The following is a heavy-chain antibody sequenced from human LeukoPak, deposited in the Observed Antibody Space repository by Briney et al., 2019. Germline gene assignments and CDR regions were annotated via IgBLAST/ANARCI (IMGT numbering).Heavy chain of an antibody. CDR3: ASGRYCSGGSCYPYYYYYYGMDV. CDR1: GGTFSSYA. J-gene: IGHJ6*02. V-gene: IGHV1-69*04. D-gene: IGHD2-15*01. Sequence: SVKVSCKASGGTFSSYAINWVRQAPGQGLEWMGRIIPILGIANYAQKFQGRVTITADKSTSTAYMELSSLRSEDTAVYYCASGRYCSGGSCYPYYYYYYGMDVWGQGTTVTVSS. CDR2: IIPILGIA.